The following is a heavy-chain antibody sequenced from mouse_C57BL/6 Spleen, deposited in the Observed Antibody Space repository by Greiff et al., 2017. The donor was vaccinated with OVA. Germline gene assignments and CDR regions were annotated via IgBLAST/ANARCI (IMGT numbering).Heavy chain of an antibody. CDR1: GFTFSDYY. J-gene: IGHJ4*01. D-gene: IGHD2-5*01. Sequence: DVQLVESEGGLVQPGSSMKLSCTASGFTFSDYYMAWVRQVPEKGLEWVANINYDGSSTYYLDSLKSRFIISRDNAKNILYLQMSSLKSEDTATYYCARAYYSIYYAMDYWGQGTSVTVSS. CDR3: ARAYYSIYYAMDY. CDR2: INYDGSST. V-gene: IGHV5-16*01.